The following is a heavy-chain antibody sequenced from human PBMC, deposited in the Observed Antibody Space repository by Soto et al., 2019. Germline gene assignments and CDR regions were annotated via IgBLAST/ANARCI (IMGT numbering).Heavy chain of an antibody. CDR1: GYTFTSYA. D-gene: IGHD3-22*01. V-gene: IGHV1-3*01. J-gene: IGHJ4*02. CDR2: INAGNGNT. Sequence: ASVKVSCKASGYTFTSYAMHWVRQAPGQRLEWMGWINAGNGNTKYSQRFQGRVTITRDTSASTAYMELSSLRSEDTAVYYCARAAYYYESSGYYPGDYWGQGTLVTVSS. CDR3: ARAAYYYESSGYYPGDY.